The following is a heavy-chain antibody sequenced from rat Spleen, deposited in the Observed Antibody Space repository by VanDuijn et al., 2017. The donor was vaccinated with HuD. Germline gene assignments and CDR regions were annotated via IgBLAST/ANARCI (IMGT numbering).Heavy chain of an antibody. V-gene: IGHV5-19*01. Sequence: EVQLVESGGGLVQPGRSLKLSCAASGFTFSNYGMHWIRQAPTKGLEWVASISPSGGSTYYRDSVKGRFTISRDNAKSSLYLQMDSLRSEDTATYYCATHPLGIPGYNYYFDYWGQGVMVTVSS. D-gene: IGHD1-4*01. CDR2: ISPSGGST. CDR3: ATHPLGIPGYNYYFDY. J-gene: IGHJ2*01. CDR1: GFTFSNYG.